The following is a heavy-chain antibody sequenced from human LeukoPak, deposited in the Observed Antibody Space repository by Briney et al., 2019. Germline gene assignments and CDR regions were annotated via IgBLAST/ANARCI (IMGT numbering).Heavy chain of an antibody. J-gene: IGHJ6*02. CDR3: ARDGDYDFWSGYYYYYYYGMDV. Sequence: ASVTVSCKASGYTFTSYGISWVRQAPGQGLEWMGWISAYNGNTNYAQKLQGRVTMTTDTSTSTAYMELRSLRSDDTAVYYCARDGDYDFWSGYYYYYYYGMDVWGQGTTVTVSS. V-gene: IGHV1-18*01. D-gene: IGHD3-3*01. CDR2: ISAYNGNT. CDR1: GYTFTSYG.